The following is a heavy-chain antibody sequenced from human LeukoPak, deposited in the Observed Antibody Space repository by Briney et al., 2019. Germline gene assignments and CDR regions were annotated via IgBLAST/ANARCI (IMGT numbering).Heavy chain of an antibody. Sequence: TGGSLRLSCTASGFTFSAYAMMWVRQAPGKGPEWVSAIRDGGTSEFYADSVKGRFRISRDNSKDTLFLQMNSLRAEDTAVYYCARDPNGDYIGAFDMWGPGTMVTVSS. CDR1: GFTFSAYA. J-gene: IGHJ3*02. V-gene: IGHV3-23*01. D-gene: IGHD4-17*01. CDR3: ARDPNGDYIGAFDM. CDR2: IRDGGTSE.